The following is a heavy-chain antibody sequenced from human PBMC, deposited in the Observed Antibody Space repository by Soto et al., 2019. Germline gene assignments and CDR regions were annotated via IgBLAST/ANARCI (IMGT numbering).Heavy chain of an antibody. V-gene: IGHV3-30*03. CDR3: ARDHGVVVTATGVGGY. CDR1: GSTFSDYY. J-gene: IGHJ4*02. D-gene: IGHD2-15*01. CDR2: ISYDGNYK. Sequence: GGSLRLSCAASGSTFSDYYMSWIRQAPGKGLEWVAVISYDGNYKYYADSVKGRFTISRDNSKNTLYLQMKSLTPEDTAVYYCARDHGVVVTATGVGGYWGQGTLVTVSS.